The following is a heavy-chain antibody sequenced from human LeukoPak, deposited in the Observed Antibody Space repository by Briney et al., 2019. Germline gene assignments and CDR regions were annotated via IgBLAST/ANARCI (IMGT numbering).Heavy chain of an antibody. CDR1: GDSISTYY. J-gene: IGHJ4*02. Sequence: PSETLSLTCTVSGDSISTYYWSWIRQPPGKGLEWIGYVYYTGSTNYNPSLKSRVTISVDTSKNQFSLKLSSVTAADTAVYYCARVLRSRFYFDYWGQGTLVTVSS. CDR2: VYYTGST. D-gene: IGHD6-13*01. V-gene: IGHV4-59*01. CDR3: ARVLRSRFYFDY.